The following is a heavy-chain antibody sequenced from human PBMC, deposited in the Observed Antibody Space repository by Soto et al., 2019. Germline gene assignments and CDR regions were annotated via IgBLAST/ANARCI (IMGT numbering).Heavy chain of an antibody. Sequence: PSETLSLTCTVSGDSVSSGSKCWSWVRQPPGKALEWIAYICSSVSTNYNPSLKSRVTISRDTSKNQLSLRMTSVTAEDTAVYFCARSGGGSGWLGGQGTLVTVS. V-gene: IGHV4-61*01. CDR3: ARSGGGSGWL. CDR2: ICSSVST. J-gene: IGHJ4*02. CDR1: GDSVSSGSKC. D-gene: IGHD6-19*01.